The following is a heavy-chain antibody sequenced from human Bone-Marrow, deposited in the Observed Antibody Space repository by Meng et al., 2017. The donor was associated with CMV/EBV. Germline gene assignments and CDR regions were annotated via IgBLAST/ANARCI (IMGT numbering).Heavy chain of an antibody. D-gene: IGHD1-26*01. V-gene: IGHV3-21*04. Sequence: GESLKISCAASGFTFSSYRMNWVRQAPGKGLEWVSCISGSGSYKYYADSVKGRFTISRDNSKNTLYLQMNSLRAEDTAVYYCAKEPIVGATFYWGQGTLVTVSS. J-gene: IGHJ4*02. CDR2: ISGSGSYK. CDR3: AKEPIVGATFY. CDR1: GFTFSSYR.